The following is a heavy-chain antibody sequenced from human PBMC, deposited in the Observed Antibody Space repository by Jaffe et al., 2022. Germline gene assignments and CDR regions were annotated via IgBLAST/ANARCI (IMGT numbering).Heavy chain of an antibody. CDR1: GYSISSGYY. J-gene: IGHJ4*02. CDR3: ARNRGYYYSTFDY. D-gene: IGHD3-22*01. Sequence: QVQLQESGPGLVKPSETLSLTCAVSGYSISSGYYWGWIRQPPGKGLEWIGSIYHSGSTYYNPSLKSRVTISVDTSKNQFSLKLSSVTAADTAVYYCARNRGYYYSTFDYWGQGTLVTVSS. V-gene: IGHV4-38-2*01. CDR2: IYHSGST.